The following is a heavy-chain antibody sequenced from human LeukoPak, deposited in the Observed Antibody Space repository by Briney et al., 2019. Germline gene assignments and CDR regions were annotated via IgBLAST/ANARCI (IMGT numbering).Heavy chain of an antibody. CDR2: INSDGSST. CDR3: ARDDGYGGNPFDY. V-gene: IGHV3-74*01. J-gene: IGHJ4*02. Sequence: PGGSLRLSCAASGFTFSSYWMHWVRQAPGKGLVWVSRINSDGSSTGYADSVKGRFTISRDNAKNTLYLQMNSLRAEDTAVYYCARDDGYGGNPFDYWGQGTLVTVSS. CDR1: GFTFSSYW. D-gene: IGHD4-23*01.